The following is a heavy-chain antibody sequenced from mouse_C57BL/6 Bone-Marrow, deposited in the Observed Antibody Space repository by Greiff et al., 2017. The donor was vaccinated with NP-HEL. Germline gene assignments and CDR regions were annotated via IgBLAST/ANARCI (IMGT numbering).Heavy chain of an antibody. J-gene: IGHJ2*01. D-gene: IGHD2-3*01. Sequence: QVQLKQSGAELVMPGASVKLSCKASGYTFTSYWMHWVKQRPGQGLEWIGEIDPSDSYTNYNQKFKGKSTLTVDKSSSTAYMQLSSLTSEDSAVYYCARIYDGYYGFDYWGQGTTLTVSS. CDR2: IDPSDSYT. V-gene: IGHV1-69*01. CDR1: GYTFTSYW. CDR3: ARIYDGYYGFDY.